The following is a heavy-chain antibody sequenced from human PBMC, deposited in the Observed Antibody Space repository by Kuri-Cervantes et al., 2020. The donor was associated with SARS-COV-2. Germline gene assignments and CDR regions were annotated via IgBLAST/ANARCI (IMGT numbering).Heavy chain of an antibody. J-gene: IGHJ6*02. D-gene: IGHD6-13*01. CDR1: GGSISSYY. Sequence: SETLSLTCTVSGGSISSYYWSWIRQPPGKGLEWIGYIYYSGSTNYNPSLKGRVTISVDTSKNQFSLKLSSVTAADTAVYYCARWQQQLVLYGMDVWGQGTTVTVSS. CDR3: ARWQQQLVLYGMDV. CDR2: IYYSGST. V-gene: IGHV4-59*12.